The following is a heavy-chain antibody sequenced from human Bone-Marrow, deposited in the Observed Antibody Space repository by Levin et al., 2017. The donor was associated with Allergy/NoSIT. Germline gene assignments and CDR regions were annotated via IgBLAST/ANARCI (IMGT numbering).Heavy chain of an antibody. D-gene: IGHD3-10*01. CDR3: AKQNGSGTDYYYYGMDV. V-gene: IGHV3-30*18. Sequence: GASVKVSCATSGFSISIYAMHWVRQAPGKGLEWVAVIGYDGSNIYYADSVKGRFTISRDNSKNTLFLQMNGLRAEDTAVYYCAKQNGSGTDYYYYGMDVWGQGTTVTVFS. CDR2: IGYDGSNI. CDR1: GFSISIYA. J-gene: IGHJ6*02.